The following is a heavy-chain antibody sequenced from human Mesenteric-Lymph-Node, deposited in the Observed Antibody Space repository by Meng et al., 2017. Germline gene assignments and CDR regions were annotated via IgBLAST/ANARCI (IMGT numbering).Heavy chain of an antibody. CDR3: ARHKLAHRSFDY. CDR2: ISSSSSYI. J-gene: IGHJ4*02. V-gene: IGHV3-21*01. Sequence: GESLKISCAASGFTFSSYSMNWVRQAPGKGLEWVSSISSSSSYIYYADSVKGRFTISRDNAKNSLYLQMNSLRADDTAMYYCARHKLAHRSFDYWGQGTLVTVSS. D-gene: IGHD1/OR15-1a*01. CDR1: GFTFSSYS.